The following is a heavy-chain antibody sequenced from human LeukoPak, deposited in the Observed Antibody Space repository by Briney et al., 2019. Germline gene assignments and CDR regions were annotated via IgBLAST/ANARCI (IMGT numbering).Heavy chain of an antibody. Sequence: ASGTVSCKASGYTFTSDGISWVRHAPGEGLGWMGWTSAYNGNTKYAQKLQGRVTMTTDTSTSTAYMELRSLRSDDTAVYYCARVGEPYCVVVPAATVYYGMDVWGKGTTVTVSS. J-gene: IGHJ6*04. CDR1: GYTFTSDG. CDR2: TSAYNGNT. D-gene: IGHD2-2*01. V-gene: IGHV1-18*04. CDR3: ARVGEPYCVVVPAATVYYGMDV.